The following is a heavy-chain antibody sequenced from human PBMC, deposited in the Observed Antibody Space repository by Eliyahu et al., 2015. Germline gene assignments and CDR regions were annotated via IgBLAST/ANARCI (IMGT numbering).Heavy chain of an antibody. CDR1: GFSLTTGVA. D-gene: IGHD1-26*01. J-gene: IGHJ4*02. V-gene: IGHV2-5*02. Sequence: QITLKESGPTLVKPTQTLTLTCTFSGFSLTTGVAVGWVRQPPGKALEWLALTFWDEEKHSTPSLMSRLTITKDTSKNRVVLTMTNMDPVDTATYYCARRYRYSGTYYFDYWGQGTLVTVSS. CDR3: ARRYRYSGTYYFDY. CDR2: TFWDEEK.